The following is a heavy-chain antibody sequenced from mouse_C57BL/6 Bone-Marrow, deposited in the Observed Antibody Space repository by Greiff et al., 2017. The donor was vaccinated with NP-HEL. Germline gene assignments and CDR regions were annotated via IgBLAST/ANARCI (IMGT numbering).Heavy chain of an antibody. Sequence: QVQLKQPGAELVMPGASVKLSCKASGYTFTSYWMHWVKQRPGQGLEWIGEIVPSDSYTNYNQKFKGKSTLTVDQSSSTAYMQLSSLTSEDTAGYYCARSGSVYPSWFAYWGQGTLVTVSA. D-gene: IGHD3-2*02. CDR1: GYTFTSYW. CDR2: IVPSDSYT. V-gene: IGHV1-69*01. CDR3: ARSGSVYPSWFAY. J-gene: IGHJ3*01.